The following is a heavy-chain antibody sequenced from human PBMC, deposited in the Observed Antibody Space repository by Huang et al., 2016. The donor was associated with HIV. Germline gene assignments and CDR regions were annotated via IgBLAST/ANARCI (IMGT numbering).Heavy chain of an antibody. D-gene: IGHD3-22*01. J-gene: IGHJ4*02. CDR3: TRDSVYPNYYDGSGFYFDY. Sequence: EVQFVESGGGLVKPGRSLRLSCPASGFTFGNYGMSWFRQGPGKGLEWVGLIRNKDYTETTEYGASVKGRFTISRDDSKSIAYLQMNSLKPEDTAVYYCTRDSVYPNYYDGSGFYFDYWGQGTLVTVSS. CDR2: IRNKDYTETT. CDR1: GFTFGNYG. V-gene: IGHV3-49*05.